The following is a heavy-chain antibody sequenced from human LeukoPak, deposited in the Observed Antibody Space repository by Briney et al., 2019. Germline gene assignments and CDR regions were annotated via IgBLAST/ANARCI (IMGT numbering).Heavy chain of an antibody. J-gene: IGHJ4*02. CDR1: GFTFSSYG. CDR3: AKDVAVAGEADY. Sequence: PGGSLRLSCAVSGFTFSSYGMHWVRQAPGKGLEWVAVIRYDGSKKHYADSVKGRFTISRDNSKNTLYLQMNSLRAEDTAVYYCAKDVAVAGEADYWGQGTLVTVSS. V-gene: IGHV3-30*02. D-gene: IGHD6-19*01. CDR2: IRYDGSKK.